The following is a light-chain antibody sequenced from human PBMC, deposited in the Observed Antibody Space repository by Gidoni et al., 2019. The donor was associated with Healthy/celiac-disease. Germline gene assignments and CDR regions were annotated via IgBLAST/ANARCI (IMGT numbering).Light chain of an antibody. CDR1: SSDVGGYNY. CDR2: DVS. Sequence: QSALTQPASVSGSPGQSITLSCTVTSSDVGGYNYVAWYQQHPGKAPKLMIYDVSNRPSGVSNRCSGAKSGNTAALTISGLQAEDEADYYCSSYTSSSTYVFGTGTKVTVL. V-gene: IGLV2-14*01. J-gene: IGLJ1*01. CDR3: SSYTSSSTYV.